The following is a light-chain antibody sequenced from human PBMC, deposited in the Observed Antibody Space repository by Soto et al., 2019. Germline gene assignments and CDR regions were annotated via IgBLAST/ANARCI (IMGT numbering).Light chain of an antibody. Sequence: LTQPASVSGSPGQSITISCTGTSSDVGGYNHVSWYQHHPGKAPKLMIYEVTKRPSGVSNRFSGSKSGDTASLTISGLQADDEADYYCCSHTASTTRTFGTGTKVTVL. CDR3: CSHTASTTRT. CDR1: SSDVGGYNH. J-gene: IGLJ1*01. CDR2: EVT. V-gene: IGLV2-14*01.